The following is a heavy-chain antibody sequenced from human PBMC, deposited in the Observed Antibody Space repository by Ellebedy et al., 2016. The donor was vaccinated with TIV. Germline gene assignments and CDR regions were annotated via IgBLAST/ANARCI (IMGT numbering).Heavy chain of an antibody. Sequence: GGSLRLXCAASGFTFSSYAMSWVRQAPGKGLEWVSAISGSGGSTYYADSVKGRFTISRDNSKNTLYLQMNSLRAEDTAVYYCAKDSPGSMDDFWSGSYDYWGQGTLVTVSS. CDR2: ISGSGGST. D-gene: IGHD3-3*01. J-gene: IGHJ4*02. CDR1: GFTFSSYA. V-gene: IGHV3-23*01. CDR3: AKDSPGSMDDFWSGSYDY.